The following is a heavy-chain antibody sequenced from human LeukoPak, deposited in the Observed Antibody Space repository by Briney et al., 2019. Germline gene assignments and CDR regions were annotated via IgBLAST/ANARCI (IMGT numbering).Heavy chain of an antibody. CDR1: GFTFSSSA. CDR3: AKEKYIVTTIFLED. Sequence: GGSLRLSCAASGFTFSSSAMSWVRQAPGKGLEWVSGISGSGGTTHYADSVKGRFTISRDNSKNTVYLQMNSLRAEDTAVYYCAKEKYIVTTIFLEDWGQGTLVTVSS. V-gene: IGHV3-23*01. D-gene: IGHD5-12*01. CDR2: ISGSGGTT. J-gene: IGHJ4*02.